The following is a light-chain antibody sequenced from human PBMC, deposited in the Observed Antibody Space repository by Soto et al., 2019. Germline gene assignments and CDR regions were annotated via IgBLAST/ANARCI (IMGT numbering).Light chain of an antibody. Sequence: EIVMTQSPATLSVSPGERATLSCRASQSVSSNLAWYQQKPGQAPRLLIYGASTRAAGIPDRFSGSGSGTDFTLTITRLEPEDSAVYFCQQYTGPPTTFGKGTRLEI. CDR1: QSVSSN. CDR3: QQYTGPPTT. J-gene: IGKJ5*01. CDR2: GAS. V-gene: IGKV3D-15*01.